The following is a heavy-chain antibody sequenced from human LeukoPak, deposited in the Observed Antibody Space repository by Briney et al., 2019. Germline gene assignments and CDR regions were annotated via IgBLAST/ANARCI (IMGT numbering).Heavy chain of an antibody. Sequence: GGSLRLSCAASGFTFSSYSMNWVRQAPGKGLEWVSSISSSSSYIYYADSVKGRFTISRDNSKNTLYLQMNSLRAEDTAVYYCAKDWEVRRGFDYWGQGTLVTVSS. CDR2: ISSSSSYI. CDR1: GFTFSSYS. J-gene: IGHJ4*02. CDR3: AKDWEVRRGFDY. V-gene: IGHV3-21*01. D-gene: IGHD1-26*01.